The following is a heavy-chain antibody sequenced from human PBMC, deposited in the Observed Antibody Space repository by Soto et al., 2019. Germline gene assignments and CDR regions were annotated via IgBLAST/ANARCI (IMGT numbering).Heavy chain of an antibody. J-gene: IGHJ6*02. CDR1: GYTLTELS. CDR3: ATPTGAYYYGMDV. Sequence: ASVKVSCKVSGYTLTELSMHWVRQAPGKGLEWMGGFDPEDGETIYAQKFQGRVTVTEDTSTDTAYMELSSLRSEDTAVYYCATPTGAYYYGMDVWGQGTTVTVSS. V-gene: IGHV1-24*01. CDR2: FDPEDGET. D-gene: IGHD7-27*01.